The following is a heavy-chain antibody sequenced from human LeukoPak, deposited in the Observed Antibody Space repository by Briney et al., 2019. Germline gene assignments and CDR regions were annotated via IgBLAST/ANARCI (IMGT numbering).Heavy chain of an antibody. Sequence: SETLSLTCSVSGGSISTYYWSWIRQPPGKGLEWIGYIYYKGSTNYNPSLKSRVTISVDPSRNQFSLKLTSVTAADTAVYYCARGDLAIVATIPVDWGRGTLVTVSS. V-gene: IGHV4-59*01. J-gene: IGHJ4*02. CDR3: ARGDLAIVATIPVD. CDR2: IYYKGST. CDR1: GGSISTYY. D-gene: IGHD5-12*01.